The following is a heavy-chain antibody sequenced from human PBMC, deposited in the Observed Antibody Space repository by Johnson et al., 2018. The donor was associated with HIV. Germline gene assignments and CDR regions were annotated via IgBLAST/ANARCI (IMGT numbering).Heavy chain of an antibody. CDR1: GFTFSDYY. J-gene: IGHJ3*02. CDR2: ISSRGSTI. CDR3: ARDRSGHLSWSYDAFDI. Sequence: QVQLVESGGGLVKPGGSLRLSCAASGFTFSDYYMSWIRQAPGKGLEWVSYISSRGSTIYYADSVKGRFTISRDNAKNSLYLQMTSLRAEDPAVYYCARDRSGHLSWSYDAFDIWGQGTMVTVSS. V-gene: IGHV3-11*04. D-gene: IGHD6-13*01.